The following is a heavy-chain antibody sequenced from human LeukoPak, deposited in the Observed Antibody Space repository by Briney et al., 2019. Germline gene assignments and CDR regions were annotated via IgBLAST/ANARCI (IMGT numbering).Heavy chain of an antibody. J-gene: IGHJ6*02. CDR1: DDSISRYS. Sequence: SETLSLTCAVSDDSISRYSWTWIRQPSGKGLEWIGNIYYTGRANYNPSLKSRVTMSVDTSRSQFSMKLTSVPAADTAVYYCARFPVATVDWFYYGMDVWGQGTTVAVSS. V-gene: IGHV4-59*08. D-gene: IGHD3-9*01. CDR2: IYYTGRA. CDR3: ARFPVATVDWFYYGMDV.